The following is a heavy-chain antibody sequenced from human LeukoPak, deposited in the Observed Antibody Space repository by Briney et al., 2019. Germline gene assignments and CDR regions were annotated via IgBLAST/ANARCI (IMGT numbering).Heavy chain of an antibody. CDR3: ARGPRVTNNWFDP. V-gene: IGHV3-74*01. J-gene: IGHJ5*02. CDR2: INSDGSST. D-gene: IGHD4-11*01. CDR1: GFTSSSYW. Sequence: PGGSLRLSCAASGFTSSSYWMHWVRQAPGKGLVWVSRINSDGSSTSYADSVTGRFTISRDNAKNTLDLQMNSLRAEDTAVYYCARGPRVTNNWFDPWGQGTLVTVSS.